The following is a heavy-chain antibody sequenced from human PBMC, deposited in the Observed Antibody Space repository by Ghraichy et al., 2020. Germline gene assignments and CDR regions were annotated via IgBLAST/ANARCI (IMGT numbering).Heavy chain of an antibody. D-gene: IGHD6-19*01. V-gene: IGHV4-59*01. CDR1: GGSMRGYY. Sequence: SETLPLTCTVSGGSMRGYYWSWIRQPPGKGLEWIGYIYYSGSSNYNPSLKSRATISLDTSKDQFSLNLSSVIAADTAVYYCARGSLYGYSVGWYYWFDPWGQGTQVTVSS. CDR3: ARGSLYGYSVGWYYWFDP. J-gene: IGHJ5*02. CDR2: IYYSGSS.